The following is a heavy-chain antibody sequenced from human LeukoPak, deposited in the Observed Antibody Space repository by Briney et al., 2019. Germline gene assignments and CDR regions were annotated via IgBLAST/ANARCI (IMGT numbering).Heavy chain of an antibody. J-gene: IGHJ3*02. CDR2: IWYDGSNK. Sequence: GGSLRLSCAASGFTFSDYYMSWIRQAPGKGLEWVAVIWYDGSNKYYADSVKGRFTISRDNSKNTLYLQMNSLRAEDTAVYYCARGYLDAFDIWGQGTMVTVSS. CDR3: ARGYLDAFDI. D-gene: IGHD5-18*01. CDR1: GFTFSDYY. V-gene: IGHV3-33*08.